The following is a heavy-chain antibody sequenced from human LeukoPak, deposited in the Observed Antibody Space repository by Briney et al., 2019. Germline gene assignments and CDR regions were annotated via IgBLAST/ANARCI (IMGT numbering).Heavy chain of an antibody. D-gene: IGHD3-16*01. V-gene: IGHV3-74*01. CDR3: AREGAFYCYFDL. CDR2: INSDGRTT. CDR1: GFTLSSYW. Sequence: QPGGSLRLSCAASGFTLSSYWMHWVRQAPGKGLVWVSRINSDGRTTFYADSVKGRFTISRDNAKNTLYLQMNSLRAEDTAVYYCAREGAFYCYFDLWGRGTLVTVSS. J-gene: IGHJ2*01.